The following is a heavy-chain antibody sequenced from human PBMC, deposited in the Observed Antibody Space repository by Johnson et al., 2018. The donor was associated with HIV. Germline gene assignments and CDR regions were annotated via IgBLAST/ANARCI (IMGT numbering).Heavy chain of an antibody. D-gene: IGHD3-22*01. CDR1: GFTFGTYW. CDR2: IKLDGSDK. V-gene: IGHV3-7*04. Sequence: VQLVESGGGLVQPGESLRLSCVVSGFTFGTYWMTWVRQAPGNGLARVATIKLDGSDKYYLDSVKGRFTISRDNGRNSLYLQMNSLRAEDTAVYYCARSQTMIVDGADAFDIWGQGTMVTVSS. CDR3: ARSQTMIVDGADAFDI. J-gene: IGHJ3*02.